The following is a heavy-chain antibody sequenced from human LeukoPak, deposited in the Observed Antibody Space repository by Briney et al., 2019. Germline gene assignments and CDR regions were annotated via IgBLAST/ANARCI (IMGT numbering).Heavy chain of an antibody. J-gene: IGHJ4*02. V-gene: IGHV1-18*01. Sequence: GASVKVSCKTSGYTSTSFFTSWVRQTPGQGLEWMGWISGQSGDTYYAQKFQGRVTMMRDTTTNTVHMELRNLISDDTAVYYCARWPAVGDYWGQGTLVTVSS. CDR2: ISGQSGDT. D-gene: IGHD6-13*01. CDR1: GYTSTSFF. CDR3: ARWPAVGDY.